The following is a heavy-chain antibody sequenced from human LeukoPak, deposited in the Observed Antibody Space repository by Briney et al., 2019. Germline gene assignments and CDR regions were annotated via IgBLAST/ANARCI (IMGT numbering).Heavy chain of an antibody. Sequence: SETLSLTCTVSGDSISSSYWGWIRQPAGKGLEWIGRIHASGSTYYSPSLKSRVTMSVDTSTNQFSLRLSSVTAADTAMYYCARVRLGRGLDYWGQGTLVTVSS. J-gene: IGHJ4*02. D-gene: IGHD6-19*01. CDR1: GDSISSSY. CDR2: IHASGST. CDR3: ARVRLGRGLDY. V-gene: IGHV4-4*07.